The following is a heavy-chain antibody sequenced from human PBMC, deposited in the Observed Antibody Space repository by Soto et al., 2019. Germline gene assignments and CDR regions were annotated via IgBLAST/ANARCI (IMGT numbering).Heavy chain of an antibody. CDR2: ISSSSSYI. CDR3: ASHPTMLGHNFDY. CDR1: GFTFSSYS. D-gene: IGHD3-22*01. Sequence: EVQLVESGGGLVKPGGSLRLSCAASGFTFSSYSMNWVRQAPGKGLEWVSSISSSSSYIYYADSVKGRFTISRDNAKNSLYLQMNSLSAEDTAVYYCASHPTMLGHNFDYWGQGTLVTVSS. J-gene: IGHJ4*02. V-gene: IGHV3-21*01.